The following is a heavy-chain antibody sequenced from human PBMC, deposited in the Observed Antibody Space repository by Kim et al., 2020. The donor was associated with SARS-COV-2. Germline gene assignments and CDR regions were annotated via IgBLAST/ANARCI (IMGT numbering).Heavy chain of an antibody. Sequence: SGPTLVKPTQTLTLTCTFSGFSLSTTGMCVSWIRQPPGKALEWLARIDWDDDKYYTTSLKTRLSISRDTSKNQVVLTMANMDPVDTATYYCARMVASPGSLPNYFDSWGQGTLVTVSS. CDR1: GFSLSTTGMC. CDR3: ARMVASPGSLPNYFDS. V-gene: IGHV2-70*11. J-gene: IGHJ4*02. D-gene: IGHD6-13*01. CDR2: IDWDDDK.